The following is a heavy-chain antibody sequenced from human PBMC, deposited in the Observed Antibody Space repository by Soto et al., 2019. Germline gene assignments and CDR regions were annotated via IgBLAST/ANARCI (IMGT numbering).Heavy chain of an antibody. CDR3: ARGRQQLVNHHAFDI. D-gene: IGHD6-13*01. CDR2: IYYSGSN. V-gene: IGHV4-59*01. J-gene: IGHJ3*02. CDR1: GGSISSYS. Sequence: QVQLQESGPGLVKPSETLSLTCTVSGGSISSYSWSWIRQPPGQGLEWVGYIYYSGSNTSNPSLKSRAIIAVDTSQHQFSLKPRSVTAAAPAVYFCARGRQQLVNHHAFDIWGQGTMVTVSS.